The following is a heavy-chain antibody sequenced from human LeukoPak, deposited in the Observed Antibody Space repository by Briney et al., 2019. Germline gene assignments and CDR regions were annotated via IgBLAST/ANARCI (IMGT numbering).Heavy chain of an antibody. CDR3: ARASHWNQLHYFDY. CDR2: IYHSGST. Sequence: SETLSLTCAVSGGSISSSNWWSWVRQPPGKGLEWIGEIYHSGSTNYNPSLKSRVTISLDKSKNQFSLILSSVTAADMALYYCARASHWNQLHYFDYWGQGTLVTVSS. J-gene: IGHJ4*02. D-gene: IGHD1-1*01. V-gene: IGHV4-4*02. CDR1: GGSISSSNW.